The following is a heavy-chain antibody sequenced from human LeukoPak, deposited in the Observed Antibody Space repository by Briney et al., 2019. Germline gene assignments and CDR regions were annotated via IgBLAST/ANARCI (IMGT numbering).Heavy chain of an antibody. Sequence: GRSLRLSCAASGSTFSSYGMHWVRQAPGKGLEWVAVISYDGSNKYYADSVKGRFTISRDNSKNTLYLQMNSLRAEDTAVYYCAKPGLLWFNWFDPWGQGTLVTVSS. CDR1: GSTFSSYG. D-gene: IGHD3-10*01. V-gene: IGHV3-30*18. J-gene: IGHJ5*02. CDR3: AKPGLLWFNWFDP. CDR2: ISYDGSNK.